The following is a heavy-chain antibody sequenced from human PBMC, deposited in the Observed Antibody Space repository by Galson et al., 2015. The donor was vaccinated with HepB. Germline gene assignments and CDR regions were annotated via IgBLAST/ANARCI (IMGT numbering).Heavy chain of an antibody. J-gene: IGHJ4*02. CDR1: GDSVSSNSAA. D-gene: IGHD6-13*01. CDR3: ARMAPAGYTDY. V-gene: IGHV6-1*01. Sequence: CAISGDSVSSNSAAWSWIRQSPSRGLEWLGRTYYRSKWYNDFATSVKRRMTFNADISKNHFSLHLFSVTPDDTAVYYCARMAPAGYTDYWGQGTLVTVSS. CDR2: TYYRSKWYN.